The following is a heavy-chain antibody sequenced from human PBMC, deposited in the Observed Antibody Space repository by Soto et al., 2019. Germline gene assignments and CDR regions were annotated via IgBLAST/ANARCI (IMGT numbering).Heavy chain of an antibody. CDR3: ARDASTRNRASSFLFIGSFHAFDI. D-gene: IGHD1-26*01. Sequence: QVQLQESGPGLVKPSQTLSLTCTVSGGSISSGGYYWSWIRQHPGKGLEWIGYIYYSGSTNYNPSLKSRVTLSVDTSKNQFSLKLSSVTAADTAVYYCARDASTRNRASSFLFIGSFHAFDIWGQGTMVTVSS. V-gene: IGHV4-31*03. CDR1: GGSISSGGYY. CDR2: IYYSGST. J-gene: IGHJ3*02.